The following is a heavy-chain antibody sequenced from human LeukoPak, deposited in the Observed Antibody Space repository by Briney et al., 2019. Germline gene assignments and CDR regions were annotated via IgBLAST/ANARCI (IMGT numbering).Heavy chain of an antibody. D-gene: IGHD3-22*01. Sequence: SETLSLTCTVSGGSISSYYWSWIRQPAGKGLEWIGRIYTSGSTNYNPSLKSRVTMSVDTSKNQFCLKLSSVTAADTAVYYCASAYYDSSGYWADAFDIWGQGTMVTVSS. CDR3: ASAYYDSSGYWADAFDI. V-gene: IGHV4-4*07. CDR1: GGSISSYY. CDR2: IYTSGST. J-gene: IGHJ3*02.